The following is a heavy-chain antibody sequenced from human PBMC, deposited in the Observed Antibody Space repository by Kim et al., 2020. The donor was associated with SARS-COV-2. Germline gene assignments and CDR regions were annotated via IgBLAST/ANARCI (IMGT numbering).Heavy chain of an antibody. CDR3: TSSGYYPGFVDY. CDR2: IYSGGST. J-gene: IGHJ4*02. D-gene: IGHD3-22*01. V-gene: IGHV3-66*01. Sequence: GGSLRLSCAASGFTVSSNYMSWVRQAPGKGLEWVSVIYSGGSTYYADSVKDRFTISRDNSKNTLYLQMNSLRAEDTAVYYCTSSGYYPGFVDYWGQGTLVTVSS. CDR1: GFTVSSNY.